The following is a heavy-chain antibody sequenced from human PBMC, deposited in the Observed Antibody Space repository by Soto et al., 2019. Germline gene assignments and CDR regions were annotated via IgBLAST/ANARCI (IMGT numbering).Heavy chain of an antibody. J-gene: IGHJ4*02. CDR3: ARFKNGGGSGSYQPYYFDY. CDR1: GASISSGDYY. V-gene: IGHV4-39*07. D-gene: IGHD3-10*01. CDR2: ISHSGST. Sequence: PSETLSLTCTVSGASISSGDYYWSWIRQPPGKGLDWIGEISHSGSTNYNPSLKSRVIISVDTSKNQISLKVKSVTAADTAVYFCARFKNGGGSGSYQPYYFDYWGQGTQVTVSS.